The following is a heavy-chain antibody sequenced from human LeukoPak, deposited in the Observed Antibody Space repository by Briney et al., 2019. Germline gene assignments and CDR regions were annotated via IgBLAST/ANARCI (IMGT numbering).Heavy chain of an antibody. V-gene: IGHV3-9*01. J-gene: IGHJ4*02. CDR3: AKDNCGGDCYYDY. CDR2: ISWNSGSI. D-gene: IGHD2-21*02. CDR1: GFTFDDYA. Sequence: GGSLRLSCAASGFTFDDYAMHWVRRAPGKGLEWVSGISWNSGSIGYADSVKGRFTISRDNAKNSLYLQMDSLRAEDTALYYCAKDNCGGDCYYDYWGQGTLVTVSS.